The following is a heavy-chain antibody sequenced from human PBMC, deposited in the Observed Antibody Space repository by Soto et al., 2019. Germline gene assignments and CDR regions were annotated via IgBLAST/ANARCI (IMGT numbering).Heavy chain of an antibody. Sequence: QLQLQESGPGLVKPSETLSLTCTVSGGSISSSSYYWGSIRQPPGKGLEWIGIIYYSGSTYYNPSLKSRVTISVDTSKNQFSLKLSSVTAADTAVYYCARRPSGSYSDYWGQGTLVTVSS. CDR3: ARRPSGSYSDY. V-gene: IGHV4-39*01. J-gene: IGHJ4*02. D-gene: IGHD3-10*01. CDR2: IYYSGST. CDR1: GGSISSSSYY.